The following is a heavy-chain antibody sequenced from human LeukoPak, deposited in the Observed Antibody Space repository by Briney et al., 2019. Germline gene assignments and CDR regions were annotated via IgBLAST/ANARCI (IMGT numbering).Heavy chain of an antibody. CDR2: IYYSGST. V-gene: IGHV4-39*07. D-gene: IGHD7-27*01. J-gene: IGHJ6*03. CDR3: ARVITGDFYYYYYMDV. Sequence: SETLSLTCTVSGGSISSSSYYWGWIRRPPGKGLEWIGGIYYSGSTYYNPSLKSRVTISVDTSKNQFSLKLSSVTAADTAVYYCARVITGDFYYYYYMDVWGKGTTVTVSS. CDR1: GGSISSSSYY.